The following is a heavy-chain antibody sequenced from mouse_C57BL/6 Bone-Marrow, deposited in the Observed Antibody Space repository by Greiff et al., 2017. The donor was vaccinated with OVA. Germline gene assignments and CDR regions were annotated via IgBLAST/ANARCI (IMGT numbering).Heavy chain of an antibody. J-gene: IGHJ4*01. V-gene: IGHV5-17*01. D-gene: IGHD2-5*01. CDR1: GFTFSDYG. CDR3: AKGGYSNYNYAMDY. CDR2: ISSGSSTI. Sequence: EVKLMESGGGLVKPGGSLKLSCAASGFTFSDYGMHWVRQAPEKGLEWVAYISSGSSTIYYADTVKGRFAISRENAKNTLFLQMTSLRSEDTAMYYCAKGGYSNYNYAMDYWGQGTSVTVSS.